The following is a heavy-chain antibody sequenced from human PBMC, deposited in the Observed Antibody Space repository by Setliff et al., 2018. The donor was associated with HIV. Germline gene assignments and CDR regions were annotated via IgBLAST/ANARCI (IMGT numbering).Heavy chain of an antibody. V-gene: IGHV5-51*01. CDR2: IYPGDSDT. J-gene: IGHJ4*02. CDR3: ARGNYDILTGYIGYYDY. D-gene: IGHD3-9*01. Sequence: GESLKISCKGSGYSFTSYWIGWVRQMPGKGLEWMGIIYPGDSDTRYSPSFQGQVTISADKSISTAYLQWSSLKASGTAMYYCARGNYDILTGYIGYYDYWGQGTLVTVSS. CDR1: GYSFTSYW.